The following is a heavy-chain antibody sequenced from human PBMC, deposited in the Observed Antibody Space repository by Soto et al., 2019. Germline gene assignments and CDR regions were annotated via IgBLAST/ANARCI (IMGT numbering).Heavy chain of an antibody. CDR3: ARAARYFDWLFHVWFDP. V-gene: IGHV1-69*13. D-gene: IGHD3-9*01. CDR1: GGTFSSYA. J-gene: IGHJ5*02. Sequence: PVKVSCKASGGTFSSYAISRVRQSPGQGLEWMGGIIPIFGTANYAQKFQGRVTITADESTSTAYMELSSLRSEDTAVYYCARAARYFDWLFHVWFDPWGQGTLVTVSS. CDR2: IIPIFGTA.